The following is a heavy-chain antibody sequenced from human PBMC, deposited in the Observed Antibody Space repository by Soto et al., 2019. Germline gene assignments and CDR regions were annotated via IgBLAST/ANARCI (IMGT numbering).Heavy chain of an antibody. J-gene: IGHJ4*02. CDR3: ARMSLRRDGANWDY. Sequence: QVTLKESGPVLVKPTETLTLTCTVSGFSLSNARMGVSWIRQPPGKALEWLAHIFSNDEKSYSTSLKSRLTTXKXTXXSQVVLTMTNMDPVDTATYYCARMSLRRDGANWDYWGQGTLVTVSS. CDR1: GFSLSNARMG. D-gene: IGHD3-16*01. V-gene: IGHV2-26*01. CDR2: IFSNDEK.